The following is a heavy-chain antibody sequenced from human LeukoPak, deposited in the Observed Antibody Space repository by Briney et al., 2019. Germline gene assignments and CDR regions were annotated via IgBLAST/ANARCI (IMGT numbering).Heavy chain of an antibody. V-gene: IGHV3-23*01. CDR1: GFTFSSYA. D-gene: IGHD2-15*01. CDR2: ISGSGGST. J-gene: IGHJ4*02. Sequence: GGSLRLSCAASGFTFSSYAMSWVRQAPGKGLEWVSAISGSGGSTYYADSVKGRFTISRDNSKNTLYLQMNSQRAEDTAVYYCAKDHCCYSGTANDYWGQGTLVTVSS. CDR3: AKDHCCYSGTANDY.